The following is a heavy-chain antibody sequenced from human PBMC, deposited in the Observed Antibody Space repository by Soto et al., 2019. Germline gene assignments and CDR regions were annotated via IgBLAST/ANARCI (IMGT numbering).Heavy chain of an antibody. Sequence: SETLSLTCAVYGGSFSGYYWSWIRQPPGKGLEWIGEINHSGSTNYNPSLKSRVTISVDTSKNQFSLKLSSVTAADTAVYYCASDLGATIFRWRYYYGMDVWGQGTTVTVSS. J-gene: IGHJ6*02. CDR2: INHSGST. CDR3: ASDLGATIFRWRYYYGMDV. D-gene: IGHD5-12*01. CDR1: GGSFSGYY. V-gene: IGHV4-34*01.